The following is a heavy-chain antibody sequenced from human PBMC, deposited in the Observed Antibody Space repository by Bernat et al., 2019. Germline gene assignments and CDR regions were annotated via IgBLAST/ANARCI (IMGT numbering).Heavy chain of an antibody. J-gene: IGHJ4*02. V-gene: IGHV1-2*06. CDR1: GYTFSGYY. CDR3: ARKDVIAGFDY. Sequence: QVQLVRSGAEVKKPGASVKVSCKASGYTFSGYYIHWVRQAPGQGLEWMGRINPNSGGTDYVQRFQGRVTMTRDTSISTAYMELSRLTSDDTAVYYCARKDVIAGFDYWGQGILVTVSS. D-gene: IGHD2-15*01. CDR2: INPNSGGT.